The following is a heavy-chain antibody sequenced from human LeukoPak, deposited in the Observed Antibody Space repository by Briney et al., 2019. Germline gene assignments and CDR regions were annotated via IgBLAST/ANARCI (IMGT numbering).Heavy chain of an antibody. CDR3: ARDGPYCSGGSCFVYYYYYYMDV. Sequence: PGGAPRLSCAASGFTFSSYEMKWGRQAPGEGVEGVSSINSGSSYIYYADSVKGRFTISRDNAKNSLYLQMNSLRAEDTAVYYCARDGPYCSGGSCFVYYYYYYMDVWGKGTTVTVSS. CDR2: INSGSSYI. CDR1: GFTFSSYE. D-gene: IGHD2-15*01. J-gene: IGHJ6*03. V-gene: IGHV3-21*01.